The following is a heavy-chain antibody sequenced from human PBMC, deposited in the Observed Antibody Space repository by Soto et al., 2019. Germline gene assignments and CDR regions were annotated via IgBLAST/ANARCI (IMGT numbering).Heavy chain of an antibody. Sequence: QVQLQQWGAGLLKPSATLSLTCAVYGGSFSGYYWSWIRQSPGKGLEWIGEINHSGSTSYTPSLKSRVTISVDTYKNQVSLKLSSVTAADTAVYYCARTTAFVSGSYPPAHFDYWGQGTRVTVSS. CDR1: GGSFSGYY. CDR3: ARTTAFVSGSYPPAHFDY. CDR2: INHSGST. D-gene: IGHD3-16*01. V-gene: IGHV4-34*01. J-gene: IGHJ4*02.